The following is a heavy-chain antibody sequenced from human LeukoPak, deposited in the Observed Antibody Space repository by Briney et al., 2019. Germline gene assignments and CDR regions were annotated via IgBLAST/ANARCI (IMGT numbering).Heavy chain of an antibody. CDR1: GFTLSDYPA. CDR3: ARGTYSSGRCDVLDI. D-gene: IGHD6-19*01. V-gene: IGHV3-30*04. Sequence: ERSLRLSCIASGFTLSDYPAMHWVRQAPGEGLGWVAAVSPDGKSKYYADSVKGRITISRDISKNALYLEVNSLRPEDTAVYYCARGTYSSGRCDVLDIWGQGTMVIVSS. J-gene: IGHJ3*02. CDR2: VSPDGKSK.